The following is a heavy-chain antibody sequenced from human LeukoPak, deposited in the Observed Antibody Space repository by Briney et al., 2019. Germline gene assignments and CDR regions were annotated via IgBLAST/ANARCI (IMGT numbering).Heavy chain of an antibody. CDR1: GGSISSYY. CDR2: IYYSGST. CDR3: ARGFYYYGSGSYYNYDY. J-gene: IGHJ4*02. V-gene: IGHV4-59*01. Sequence: SETLSLTCTVSGGSISSYYWSWIRQPPGKGLEWIGYIYYSGSTNYNPSLKSRVTTSVDTSKNQFSLKLSSVTAADTAVYYCARGFYYYGSGSYYNYDYWGQGTLVTVSS. D-gene: IGHD3-10*01.